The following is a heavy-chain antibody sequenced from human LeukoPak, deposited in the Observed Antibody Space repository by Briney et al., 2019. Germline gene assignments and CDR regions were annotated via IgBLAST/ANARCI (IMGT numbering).Heavy chain of an antibody. CDR2: INWNGGST. Sequence: GGSLRLSCAASGFTFDDYGMSWVRQAPGKGLEWVSGINWNGGSTGYADSVKGRFTISRDNAKNSLYLQMNSLRAEDTALYYCARGYCSGGSCYSHYSLDYWGQGTLVTVSS. V-gene: IGHV3-20*04. D-gene: IGHD2-15*01. CDR1: GFTFDDYG. CDR3: ARGYCSGGSCYSHYSLDY. J-gene: IGHJ4*02.